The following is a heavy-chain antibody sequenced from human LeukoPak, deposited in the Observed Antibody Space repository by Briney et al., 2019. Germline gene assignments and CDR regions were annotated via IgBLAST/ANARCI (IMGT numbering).Heavy chain of an antibody. V-gene: IGHV4-61*01. CDR1: GGSVSSASYY. CDR3: ARDPPVAGTS. J-gene: IGHJ4*02. CDR2: IYASGNT. Sequence: PSETLSLTCTVSGGSVSSASYYWPWIRQPPGKGLEWIGYIYASGNTNYNPSLKSRVTISVDTSKNQFSLKLSSVTAADTAVYYCARDPPVAGTSWGQGTLVTVSS. D-gene: IGHD6-19*01.